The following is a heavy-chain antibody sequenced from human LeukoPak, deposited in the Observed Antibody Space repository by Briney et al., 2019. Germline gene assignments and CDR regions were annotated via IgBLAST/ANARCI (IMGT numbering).Heavy chain of an antibody. CDR2: IKQDGSEK. CDR3: AREDCSGGSCYGYYFDY. V-gene: IGHV3-7*03. CDR1: GFTFSSYW. D-gene: IGHD2-15*01. Sequence: PGRSLRLSCAASGFTFSSYWMSWVRQAPGKGLEWVANIKQDGSEKYYVDSVKGRFTISRDNAKNSLYLQMNSLRAEDTAVYYCAREDCSGGSCYGYYFDYWGQGTLVTVSS. J-gene: IGHJ4*02.